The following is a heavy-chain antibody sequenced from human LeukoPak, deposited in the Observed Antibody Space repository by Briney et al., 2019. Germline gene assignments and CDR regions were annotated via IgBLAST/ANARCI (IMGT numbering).Heavy chain of an antibody. CDR3: ARDDEYYYGMDV. Sequence: SETLSLTCTVSGGSISSYYWSWIRQPPGKGLEWIGYIYYSGSTNSNPSLKSRVTISVDTSKNQFSLKLSSVTAADTAVYYCARDDEYYYGMDVWGQGTTVTVSS. CDR2: IYYSGST. V-gene: IGHV4-59*01. CDR1: GGSISSYY. J-gene: IGHJ6*02.